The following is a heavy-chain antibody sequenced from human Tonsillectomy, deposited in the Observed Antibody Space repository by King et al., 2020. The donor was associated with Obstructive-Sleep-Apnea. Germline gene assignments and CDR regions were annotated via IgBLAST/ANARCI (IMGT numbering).Heavy chain of an antibody. CDR2: IKEDGSEE. Sequence: VQLVESGGGLVQPGGSLRLSCAASGFPFSNYWMSWVRQAPGKGLEWVANIKEDGSEEHYVDSVKGRFTISSDNVKKSQYLQMNSLRAEDTAVYYCARGNAAKYDTSGYDSWGQGTLVVVSS. D-gene: IGHD3-22*01. J-gene: IGHJ4*02. CDR3: ARGNAAKYDTSGYDS. CDR1: GFPFSNYW. V-gene: IGHV3-7*03.